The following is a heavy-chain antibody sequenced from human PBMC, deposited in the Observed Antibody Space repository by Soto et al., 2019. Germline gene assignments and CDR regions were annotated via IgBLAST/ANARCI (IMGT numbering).Heavy chain of an antibody. J-gene: IGHJ6*02. Sequence: PETLRVTCNVSGGSIRSYYWSWIRQPAGKALEWIGRIYTSGTTNYNPSLKSRVTMLVDTSKNQFSLKLSSVTAADTAVYYCAREGASGFGMDVWGQGTTVT. CDR1: GGSIRSYY. CDR2: IYTSGTT. V-gene: IGHV4-4*07. CDR3: AREGASGFGMDV. D-gene: IGHD1-26*01.